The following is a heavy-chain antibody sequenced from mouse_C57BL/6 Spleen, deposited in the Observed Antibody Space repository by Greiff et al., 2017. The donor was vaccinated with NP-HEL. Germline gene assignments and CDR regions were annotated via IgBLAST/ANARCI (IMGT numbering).Heavy chain of an antibody. V-gene: IGHV5-4*01. D-gene: IGHD2-3*01. Sequence: EVKLMESGGGLVKPGGSLKLSCAASGFTFSSYAMSWVRQTPEKRLEWVATISDGGSYTYYPDNVKGRFTISRDNAKNNLYLQMSHLKSEDTAMYYCARDLSDGYYPAWFAYWGQGTLVTVSA. CDR1: GFTFSSYA. CDR3: ARDLSDGYYPAWFAY. CDR2: ISDGGSYT. J-gene: IGHJ3*01.